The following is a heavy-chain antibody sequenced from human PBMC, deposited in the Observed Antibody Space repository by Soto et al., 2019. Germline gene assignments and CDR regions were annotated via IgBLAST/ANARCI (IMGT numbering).Heavy chain of an antibody. CDR2: ISGSGGST. V-gene: IGHV3-23*01. D-gene: IGHD3-16*02. Sequence: EVQLLESGGGLEQPGGSLRLSCEVSGFTFSSYGMSWVRQAPGKGLDWVSSISGSGGSTYYADSVKGRFTIARDNSKNTLYIQMNSLRADDTAVYYCAKGRSVGRSNYMDVWGKGTTATVSS. CDR3: AKGRSVGRSNYMDV. CDR1: GFTFSSYG. J-gene: IGHJ6*03.